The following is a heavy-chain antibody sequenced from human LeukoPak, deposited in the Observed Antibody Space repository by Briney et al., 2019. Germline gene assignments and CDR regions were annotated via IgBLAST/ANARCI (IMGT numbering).Heavy chain of an antibody. CDR2: IRSKTHGGTT. J-gene: IGHJ4*02. V-gene: IGHV3-15*01. Sequence: GGSLRLSCAASGFTFNNYAMSWVRQAPGMGLEWICRIRSKTHGGTTDYAAPVKGIFSISTNDSKNLQLMQMNSLDTDESYGEYCLPGGSSPEYFNFWGQGTLVTVSS. CDR1: GFTFNNYA. CDR3: LPGGSSPEYFNF. D-gene: IGHD4-17*01.